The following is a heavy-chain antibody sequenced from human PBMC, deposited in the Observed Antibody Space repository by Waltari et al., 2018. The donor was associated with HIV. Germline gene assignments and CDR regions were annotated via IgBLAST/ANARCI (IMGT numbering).Heavy chain of an antibody. J-gene: IGHJ4*02. CDR3: ARELGGAREFDY. CDR1: GRTLSSYA. Sequence: QLQLVQSGAEVKKPGLSVTGSCQASGRTLSSYAISWLRPAPGQRLEWMERISTILGIANYAQKFQGRVTITADKSTSTAYMVLISLRSEDTAVYYCARELGGAREFDYWGQGTLVTVSS. V-gene: IGHV1-69*04. D-gene: IGHD3-16*01. CDR2: ISTILGIA.